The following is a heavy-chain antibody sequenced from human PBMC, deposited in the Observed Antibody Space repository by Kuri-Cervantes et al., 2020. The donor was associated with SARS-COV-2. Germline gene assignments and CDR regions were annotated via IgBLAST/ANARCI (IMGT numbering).Heavy chain of an antibody. CDR3: ARDKRYCSSTNCSAGWFDY. CDR2: IIPIFGTA. Sequence: SVKVSCKASGGTFSSYAISWVRQAPGQGLEWMGRIIPIFGTANYAQKFQGRVTITADESTSTAYMELSSLRSEDTAVYYCARDKRYCSSTNCSAGWFDYWGQGTLVTVSS. V-gene: IGHV1-69*13. CDR1: GGTFSSYA. D-gene: IGHD2-2*01. J-gene: IGHJ4*02.